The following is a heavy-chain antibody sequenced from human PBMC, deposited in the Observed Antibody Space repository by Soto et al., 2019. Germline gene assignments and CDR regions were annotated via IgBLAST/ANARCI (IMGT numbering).Heavy chain of an antibody. CDR1: GLTFSRYA. J-gene: IGHJ5*02. CDR3: AKDPDIVVVPAAPGWFDP. V-gene: IGHV3-23*01. D-gene: IGHD2-2*01. CDR2: LSGSGGRT. Sequence: GGSMRLSCAASGLTFSRYAMRWVRQAPGKGLALYSGLSGSGGRTYYADSVKDRFTISRDNSKNTLYLQMSGLRAEDTAVYYCAKDPDIVVVPAAPGWFDPWGQGTLVTVSS.